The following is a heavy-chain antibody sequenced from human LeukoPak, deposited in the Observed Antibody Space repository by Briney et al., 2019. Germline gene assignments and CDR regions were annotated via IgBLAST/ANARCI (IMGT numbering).Heavy chain of an antibody. D-gene: IGHD3-10*01. Sequence: TGGSLRLSCAASGFTFSSYGMHWVRQAPGKGLEWVAFIRYDGSNKYYADSVKGRFTISRDNSKNTLYLQMNSLRAEDTAVYYCASRGYGSGSYYNAIFDYWGQGTLVTVSS. CDR2: IRYDGSNK. J-gene: IGHJ4*02. CDR1: GFTFSSYG. CDR3: ASRGYGSGSYYNAIFDY. V-gene: IGHV3-30*02.